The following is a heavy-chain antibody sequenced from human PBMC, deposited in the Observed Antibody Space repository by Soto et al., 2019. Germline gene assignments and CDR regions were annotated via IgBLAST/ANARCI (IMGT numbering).Heavy chain of an antibody. CDR2: IYPGDSDT. CDR1: GYSFTTDW. D-gene: IGHD2-2*01. Sequence: GESLKISCKRSGYSFTTDWIGWVRQMPGKGLEWMGIIYPGDSDTRYSPSFQGQVTISADKSISTAYLQWSSLKASDTAMYYCARLDTLRLLLHYYYYYLDVWGKGTTVTVSS. CDR3: ARLDTLRLLLHYYYYYLDV. V-gene: IGHV5-51*01. J-gene: IGHJ6*03.